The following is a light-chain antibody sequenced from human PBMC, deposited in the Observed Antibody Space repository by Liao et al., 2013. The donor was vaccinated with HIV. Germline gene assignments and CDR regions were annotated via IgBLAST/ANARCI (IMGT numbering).Light chain of an antibody. CDR3: QAWDSSTVV. V-gene: IGLV3-1*01. Sequence: SFDLTQPPSVSVSPGQTATISCSGDKLGDKYVCWYQQKPGQSPVLVISQDTKRPSGIPERFSGSNSGNTATLTISGTQAMDEADYYCQAWDSSTVVFGGGTKLTVL. CDR1: KLGDKY. CDR2: QDT. J-gene: IGLJ2*01.